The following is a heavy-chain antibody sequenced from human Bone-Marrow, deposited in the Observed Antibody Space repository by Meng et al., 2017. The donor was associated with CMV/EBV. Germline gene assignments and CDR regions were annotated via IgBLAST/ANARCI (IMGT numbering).Heavy chain of an antibody. V-gene: IGHV4-34*01. Sequence: SETLSLTCAVYGGPFSGYYWSWIRQPPGKGLEWIGEINHSGSTNYNPSLKSRVTISVDTSKNQFSLKLSSVTAADTAVYYCARARDGTGTTWVLDYWGQGTLVTVSS. CDR3: ARARDGTGTTWVLDY. CDR1: GGPFSGYY. D-gene: IGHD1-7*01. J-gene: IGHJ4*02. CDR2: INHSGST.